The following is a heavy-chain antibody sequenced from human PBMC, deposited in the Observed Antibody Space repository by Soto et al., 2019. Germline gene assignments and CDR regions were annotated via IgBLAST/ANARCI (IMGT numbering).Heavy chain of an antibody. CDR3: ARAPKVSGSSQTRPDF. CDR2: ISQSGNT. J-gene: IGHJ4*02. CDR1: SGSFSGYY. D-gene: IGHD6-25*01. V-gene: IGHV4-34*01. Sequence: QVQLHQWGAGLLKPSETLSLACSIYSGSFSGYYWSWIRQPPGKGLEWIGEISQSGNTNYSPSLKRRVSISIDKSKKQFSLNLASVSDADTAVYYCARAPKVSGSSQTRPDFWGQGTLVTVSS.